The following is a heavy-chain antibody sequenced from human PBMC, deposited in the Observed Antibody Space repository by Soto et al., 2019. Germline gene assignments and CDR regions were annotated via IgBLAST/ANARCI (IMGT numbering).Heavy chain of an antibody. D-gene: IGHD1-1*01. J-gene: IGHJ3*02. CDR2: ILVGGST. Sequence: GGSLRLSCAASGFICSSYDMSWVRQAPGKGLEWVSTILVGGSTHYEDSVTGRFTISRDTSKNTVFLQMNSLTAGDTAVYYCAKATAPSGGAFDICGQGTMVTVS. CDR1: GFICSSYD. CDR3: AKATAPSGGAFDI. V-gene: IGHV3-23*01.